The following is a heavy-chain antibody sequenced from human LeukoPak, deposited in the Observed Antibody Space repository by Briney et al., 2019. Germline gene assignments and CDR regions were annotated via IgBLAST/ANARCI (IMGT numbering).Heavy chain of an antibody. J-gene: IGHJ5*02. Sequence: ASVKVSCKASGYTFTSYGISWVRQAPGQGLEWMGWISAYNGNTNYAQKLQGRVTMTTDTSTSTAYMELRSLRSDDTAVYYCARGARQWLSNWFGPWGQGTLVTVSS. V-gene: IGHV1-18*01. D-gene: IGHD6-19*01. CDR1: GYTFTSYG. CDR3: ARGARQWLSNWFGP. CDR2: ISAYNGNT.